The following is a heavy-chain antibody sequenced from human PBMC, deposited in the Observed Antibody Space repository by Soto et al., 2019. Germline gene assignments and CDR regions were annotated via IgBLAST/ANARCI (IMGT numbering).Heavy chain of an antibody. J-gene: IGHJ4*02. CDR2: MNPNSGNT. Sequence: ASVKVSCKASGYTFTSYDINWVRQATGQGLEWMGWMNPNSGNTGYAQKFQGRVTMTRNTSISTAYMELSSLRSEDTAVYYCARAMVRGARQVLGYWGQGTLVTVSS. CDR3: ARAMVRGARQVLGY. CDR1: GYTFTSYD. D-gene: IGHD3-10*01. V-gene: IGHV1-8*01.